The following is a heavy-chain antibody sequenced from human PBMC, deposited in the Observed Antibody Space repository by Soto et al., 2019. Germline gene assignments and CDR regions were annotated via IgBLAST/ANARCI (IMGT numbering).Heavy chain of an antibody. CDR3: TKGRTVYYDYWSGRPSLDV. CDR1: GFTFSTYA. D-gene: IGHD3-3*01. Sequence: EVQLLESGGGLVQPGESLRLSCAASGFTFSTYAMNWVRQAPGKGLERVSGISGSGGGTYYADSVKGRFTISRNNSKKKLYLIMKSLRAEETAVYYCTKGRTVYYDYWSGRPSLDVWGQGTTVTVSS. CDR2: ISGSGGGT. V-gene: IGHV3-23*01. J-gene: IGHJ6*02.